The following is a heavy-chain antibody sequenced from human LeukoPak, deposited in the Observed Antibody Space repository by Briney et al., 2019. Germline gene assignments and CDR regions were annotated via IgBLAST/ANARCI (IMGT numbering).Heavy chain of an antibody. D-gene: IGHD6-13*01. Sequence: KYGESLKISCKGSGYSFTSYWIGWVRPMPGKGLEWMGIIYPGDSDTRYSPSFQGQVTISADKSISTAYLQWGSLKASDTAMYYCARLRFQYSNTPWFDYWGQGTLVTVSS. CDR3: ARLRFQYSNTPWFDY. CDR1: GYSFTSYW. V-gene: IGHV5-51*01. J-gene: IGHJ5*01. CDR2: IYPGDSDT.